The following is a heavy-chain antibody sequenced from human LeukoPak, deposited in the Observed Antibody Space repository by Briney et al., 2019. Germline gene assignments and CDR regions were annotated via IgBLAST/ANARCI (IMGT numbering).Heavy chain of an antibody. J-gene: IGHJ4*02. CDR1: GGSISSYY. V-gene: IGHV4-59*08. D-gene: IGHD6-19*01. CDR3: ASGFAGAVAGPFDY. CDR2: IYYTGST. Sequence: SKTLSLTCTVSGGSISSYYWSWIRQPPGKGLEWIGYIYYTGSTNYNPSLKSRVTISVDTSKNQFSLKLSSVTAADTAVYYCASGFAGAVAGPFDYWGQGTLVTVSS.